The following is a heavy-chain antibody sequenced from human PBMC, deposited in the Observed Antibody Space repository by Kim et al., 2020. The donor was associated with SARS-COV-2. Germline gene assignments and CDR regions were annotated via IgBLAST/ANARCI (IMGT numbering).Heavy chain of an antibody. V-gene: IGHV3-23*01. Sequence: DSVKGRFTISRDNSKNTLDLQMSGLSAEDTAVYYCAKGRISGSYYYYGMDVWGLGTTVIVSS. J-gene: IGHJ6*02. D-gene: IGHD3-10*01. CDR3: AKGRISGSYYYYGMDV.